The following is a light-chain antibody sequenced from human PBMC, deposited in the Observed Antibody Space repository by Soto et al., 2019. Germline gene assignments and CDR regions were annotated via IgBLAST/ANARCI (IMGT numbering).Light chain of an antibody. CDR2: EVT. CDR1: SSDVGGYNY. Sequence: QSALTQPPSASGSPGQSVTISCTGTSSDVGGYNYVSWYQQHPGKAPKFMIYEVTKRPSGVPDRFSGSKSGNTASLTVSGLQAEDEADYYCSSYAGSNNLGVFGTGTKLTVL. J-gene: IGLJ1*01. CDR3: SSYAGSNNLGV. V-gene: IGLV2-8*01.